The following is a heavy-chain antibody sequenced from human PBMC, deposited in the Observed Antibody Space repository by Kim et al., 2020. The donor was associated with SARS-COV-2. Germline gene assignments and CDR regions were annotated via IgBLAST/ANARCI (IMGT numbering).Heavy chain of an antibody. CDR3: ASGGYGGFWVRDRVYY. J-gene: IGHJ6*01. V-gene: IGHV3-11*03. D-gene: IGHD3-16*01. Sequence: GGSLRLSCAASGFTVSDYYMSWIRQAPGKGLEWVSDINSSSTSYTNYSVSVKCRITSSSDNTKNSLHMQSNSLRAEAASVYECASGGYGGFWVRDRVYY. CDR1: GFTVSDYY. CDR2: INSSSTSYT.